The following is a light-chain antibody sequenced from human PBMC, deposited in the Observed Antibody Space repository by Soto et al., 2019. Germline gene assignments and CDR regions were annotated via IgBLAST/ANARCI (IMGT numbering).Light chain of an antibody. CDR3: QQGYTTPYS. Sequence: DIQMTQAPSSLSASVGDRVTITCRASQSISSHLNWYQQKPGKAPKLLIYAASSLQSGVPSRFSGSGSGTDFTLTISSLQPEDFATYHCQQGYTTPYSFGQGTKLEIK. J-gene: IGKJ2*03. CDR1: QSISSH. V-gene: IGKV1-39*01. CDR2: AAS.